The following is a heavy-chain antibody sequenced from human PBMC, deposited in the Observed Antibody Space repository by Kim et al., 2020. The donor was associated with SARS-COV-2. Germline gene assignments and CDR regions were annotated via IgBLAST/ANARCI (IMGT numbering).Heavy chain of an antibody. D-gene: IGHD1-1*01. CDR2: IRSKANDYAT. CDR1: GFTFSDSA. Sequence: GGSLRLSCGASGFTFSDSAMHWVRQAPGKGLEWVGRIRSKANDYATAYIESGKGRFTISRDESRNTVYLQMNSLKTEDTAVYYCTRVPGTTLAFCDAFEIWGQGTMVTLSS. J-gene: IGHJ3*02. CDR3: TRVPGTTLAFCDAFEI. V-gene: IGHV3-73*01.